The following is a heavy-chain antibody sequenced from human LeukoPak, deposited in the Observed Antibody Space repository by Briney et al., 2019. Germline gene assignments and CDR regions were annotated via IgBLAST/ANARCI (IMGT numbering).Heavy chain of an antibody. CDR2: IYYSGST. CDR1: GGSISSSSYY. V-gene: IGHV4-39*07. CDR3: ARGGYSGSYYKLSGAFDI. D-gene: IGHD1-26*01. Sequence: PSETLSLTCTVSGGSISSSSYYWGWIRQPPGKGLEWIGSIYYSGSTYYNPSLKSRVTISVDTSKNQFSLKLSSVTAADTAVYYCARGGYSGSYYKLSGAFDIWGQGTMVIVSS. J-gene: IGHJ3*02.